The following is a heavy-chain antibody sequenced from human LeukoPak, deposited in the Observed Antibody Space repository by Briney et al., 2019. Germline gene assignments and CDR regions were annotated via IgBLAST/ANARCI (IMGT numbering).Heavy chain of an antibody. V-gene: IGHV3-11*04. Sequence: GGSLRLSCAASGFTFSDYYMSWIRQAPGKGLEWVSYISSSGSTIYYADSVKGRFTISRDNAKNSLYLQMNSLRAENTAVYYCARAPYGGKAIGPYDYWGQGTLVTVSS. CDR3: ARAPYGGKAIGPYDY. D-gene: IGHD4-23*01. CDR1: GFTFSDYY. CDR2: ISSSGSTI. J-gene: IGHJ4*02.